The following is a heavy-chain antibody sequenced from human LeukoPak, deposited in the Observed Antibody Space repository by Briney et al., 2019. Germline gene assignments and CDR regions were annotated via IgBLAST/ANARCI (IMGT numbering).Heavy chain of an antibody. Sequence: QPGGSLRLSCAASGFTISSYAMNWVRQAPGKGLEWVSYISGSGRTIYYADSVKGRFTISRDNAKDSLYLQMNSLRAEDTAVYYCARAIEYWGRGTLVTVSS. CDR3: ARAIEY. V-gene: IGHV3-48*03. CDR2: ISGSGRTI. J-gene: IGHJ4*02. CDR1: GFTISSYA.